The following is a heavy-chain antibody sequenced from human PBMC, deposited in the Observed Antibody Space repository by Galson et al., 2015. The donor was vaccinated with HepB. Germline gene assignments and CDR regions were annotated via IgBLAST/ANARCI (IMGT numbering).Heavy chain of an antibody. Sequence: SLRLSCAASGFTFSSYAMHWVRQAPGKGLEYVTAISSNGGSTYYANSVKGRFTISRDNSKNTLYLQMSSLRAEDTALYYCATARIPVTGSHDFDYWGQGTLVTISS. CDR1: GFTFSSYA. D-gene: IGHD6-19*01. CDR3: ATARIPVTGSHDFDY. CDR2: ISSNGGST. J-gene: IGHJ4*02. V-gene: IGHV3-64D*06.